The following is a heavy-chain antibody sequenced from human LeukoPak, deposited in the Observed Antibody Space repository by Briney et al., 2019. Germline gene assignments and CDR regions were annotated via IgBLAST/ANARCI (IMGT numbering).Heavy chain of an antibody. CDR1: GYSFTTFW. V-gene: IGHV5-51*01. CDR2: IYPDDSDT. CDR3: ARGHCSSTSCYRFDS. J-gene: IGHJ4*02. D-gene: IGHD2-2*01. Sequence: GASLQISCKGSGYSFTTFWIGWVRQMPGKGLEWMGIIYPDDSDTRYSPSFQGQVTISADKSISTAYLQWSSLKASDNAMYYCARGHCSSTSCYRFDSWGQGTLVTVSS.